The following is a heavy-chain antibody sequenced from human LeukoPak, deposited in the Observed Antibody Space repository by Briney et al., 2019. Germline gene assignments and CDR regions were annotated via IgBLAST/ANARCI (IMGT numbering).Heavy chain of an antibody. CDR2: IIPIFGTA. Sequence: SVKVSCKASGGTFSSYAISWVRQAPGQGLEWMGGIIPIFGTANYAQKFQGRVTITTDESTSTAYMELSSLKASDTAMYYCARRGYCTNGVCYFEGFDPWGQGTLVTVSS. V-gene: IGHV1-69*05. CDR1: GGTFSSYA. CDR3: ARRGYCTNGVCYFEGFDP. D-gene: IGHD2-8*01. J-gene: IGHJ5*02.